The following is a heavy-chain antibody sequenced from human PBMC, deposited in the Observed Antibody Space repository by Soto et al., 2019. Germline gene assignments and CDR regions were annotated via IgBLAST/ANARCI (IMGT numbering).Heavy chain of an antibody. CDR2: INPGNRNT. CDR3: ATEGIDYVY. CDR1: GYSFRNYG. J-gene: IGHJ4*02. D-gene: IGHD3-16*01. V-gene: IGHV1-3*01. Sequence: ASVKVSCNASGYSFRNYGMHGVRQAPGQRLEWMGWINPGNRNTKYSQKFQGRVTITRAPSANIGYMELSSLRSEDRAVYYCATEGIDYVYWGQGTVVTVSS.